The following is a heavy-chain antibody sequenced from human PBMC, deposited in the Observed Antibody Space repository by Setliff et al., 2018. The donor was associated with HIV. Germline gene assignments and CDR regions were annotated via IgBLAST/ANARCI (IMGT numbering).Heavy chain of an antibody. Sequence: PSETLSLTCTVSGGSIISGSNYWSWIRQPAGKGLEWIGRIYTSGSTNYNPSLKSRVTTSVDTSKNQFSLNLNSVTAADTAVYYCVRGPHTSGWYGGYAFDIWGQGTMVTVSS. CDR1: GGSIISGSNY. CDR2: IYTSGST. J-gene: IGHJ3*02. CDR3: VRGPHTSGWYGGYAFDI. D-gene: IGHD6-13*01. V-gene: IGHV4-61*02.